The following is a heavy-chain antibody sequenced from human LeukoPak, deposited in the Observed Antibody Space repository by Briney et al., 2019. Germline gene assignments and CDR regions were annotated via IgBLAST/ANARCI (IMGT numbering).Heavy chain of an antibody. CDR3: VKKGYAGSGTYSYYFDY. D-gene: IGHD3-10*01. Sequence: GGSLRLSCAASGFTFSTYWMSWVRQAPGAGLEWVANIKQDGSENNYMDSVKGRFTISRDNAKNSLYLQMNSLRAEDTAVYYCVKKGYAGSGTYSYYFDYWGQGTLVTVSS. V-gene: IGHV3-7*03. J-gene: IGHJ4*02. CDR1: GFTFSTYW. CDR2: IKQDGSEN.